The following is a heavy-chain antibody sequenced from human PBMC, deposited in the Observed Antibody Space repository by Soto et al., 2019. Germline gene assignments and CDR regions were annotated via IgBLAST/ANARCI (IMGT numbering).Heavy chain of an antibody. CDR3: ASNVDTAMALFDY. CDR1: GYTFTNYG. V-gene: IGHV1-69*04. Sequence: SVKVSCKASGYTFTNYGISWVRQAPGQGLEWMGRIIPILGIANYAQKFQGRVTITADKSTSTAYMELSSLRSEDTAVYYCASNVDTAMALFDYWGQGTLVTVSS. D-gene: IGHD5-18*01. J-gene: IGHJ4*02. CDR2: IIPILGIA.